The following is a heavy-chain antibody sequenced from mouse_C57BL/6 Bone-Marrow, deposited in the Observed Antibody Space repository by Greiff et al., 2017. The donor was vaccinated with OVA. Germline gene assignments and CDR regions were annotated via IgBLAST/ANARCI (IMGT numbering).Heavy chain of an antibody. CDR1: GYTFTGYW. CDR3: ARWNYYGSSYAPY. J-gene: IGHJ4*01. Sequence: VMLVESGAELMKPGASVKLSCKATGYTFTGYWIEWVKQRPGPGLEWIGEILPGSGSTKYNEKFKGKATFTADTSSNTAYMQLSSLTTEDSAIYYCARWNYYGSSYAPYWGQGTSVTVSS. V-gene: IGHV1-9*01. D-gene: IGHD1-1*01. CDR2: ILPGSGST.